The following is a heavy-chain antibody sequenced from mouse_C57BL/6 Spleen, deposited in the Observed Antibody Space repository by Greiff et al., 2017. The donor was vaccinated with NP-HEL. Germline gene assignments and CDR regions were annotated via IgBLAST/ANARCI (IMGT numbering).Heavy chain of an antibody. V-gene: IGHV1-52*01. CDR1: GYTFTSYW. J-gene: IGHJ2*01. Sequence: QVQLQQPGAELVRPGSSVKLSCKASGYTFTSYWMHWVKQRPIQGLEWIGNIDPSDSETHYNQKFKDKATLTVDKSSSTAYMQLSSLTSEDSAVYYCARDYGNLYYFDYWGKGTTLTVSS. CDR3: ARDYGNLYYFDY. D-gene: IGHD2-1*01. CDR2: IDPSDSET.